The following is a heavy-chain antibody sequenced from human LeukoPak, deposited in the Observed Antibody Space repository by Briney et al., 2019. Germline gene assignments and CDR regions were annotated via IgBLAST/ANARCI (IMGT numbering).Heavy chain of an antibody. CDR1: GGSFSGYY. CDR3: ARHWSGGYSYGQYYFDY. Sequence: SETLSLTCTVYGGSFSGYYWSWIRQPPGKGLEWIGEINHSGSTNYSPSLKSRVTISVDTSKNQFSLKLSSVTAADTAVYYCARHWSGGYSYGQYYFDYWGQGTLVTVSS. V-gene: IGHV4-34*01. D-gene: IGHD5-18*01. J-gene: IGHJ4*02. CDR2: INHSGST.